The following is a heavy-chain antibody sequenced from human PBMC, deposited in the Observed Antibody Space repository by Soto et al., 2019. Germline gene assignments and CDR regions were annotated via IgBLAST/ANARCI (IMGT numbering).Heavy chain of an antibody. CDR1: GFTVSSYS. J-gene: IGHJ6*02. Sequence: GVSLRLSCAASGFTVSSYSMNWVRQSPGKGLEWVSYISSSSSTIYYADSVKGRFTISRDNAKNSLYLQMNSLRDEDTAVYYCERGSQWPSGMDVWGQRTTLTFSS. V-gene: IGHV3-48*02. CDR2: ISSSSSTI. CDR3: ERGSQWPSGMDV. D-gene: IGHD6-19*01.